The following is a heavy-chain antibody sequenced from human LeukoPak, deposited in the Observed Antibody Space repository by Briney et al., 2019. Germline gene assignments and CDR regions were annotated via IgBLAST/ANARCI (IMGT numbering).Heavy chain of an antibody. CDR1: GFTFSNYD. CDR3: AKDRSCSGGSCYSFDY. J-gene: IGHJ4*02. D-gene: IGHD2-15*01. V-gene: IGHV3-23*05. CDR2: IFTTGNT. Sequence: PGGSLRLPCAASGFTFSNYDMIWVRQAPGKGLEWVSSIFTTGNTYYADSVKGRFTISRDNSKNTLYLQMNSLRAEDTAVYYCAKDRSCSGGSCYSFDYWGQGTLVTVSS.